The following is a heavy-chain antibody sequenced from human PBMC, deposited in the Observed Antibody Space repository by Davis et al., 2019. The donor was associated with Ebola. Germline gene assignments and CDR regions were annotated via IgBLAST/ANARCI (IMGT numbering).Heavy chain of an antibody. CDR3: ARYYGDFYWYLDL. D-gene: IGHD4-17*01. Sequence: ASVKVSCKASGYSYTSYGISWVRQAPGQGLEWMGWMSSYNGNTNYDQKFQGRVTMTTDTTTSTAYMELRSLRSDDTAVYYCARYYGDFYWYLDLWGPGTLVTVSS. CDR1: GYSYTSYG. CDR2: MSSYNGNT. V-gene: IGHV1-18*04. J-gene: IGHJ2*01.